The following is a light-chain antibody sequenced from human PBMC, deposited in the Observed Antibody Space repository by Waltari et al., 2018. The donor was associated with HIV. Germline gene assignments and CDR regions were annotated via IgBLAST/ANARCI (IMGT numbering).Light chain of an antibody. CDR3: QQRSNWPPDT. Sequence: EIVLTQSPAPLSLSPGESATLSCRARQSVSSYLAWYQQKPGQAPRLLIYDASNRATGIPARFSGSGSGTDFTLTISSLEPEDFAVYYCQQRSNWPPDTFGQGTRLEIK. V-gene: IGKV3-11*01. CDR1: QSVSSY. CDR2: DAS. J-gene: IGKJ5*01.